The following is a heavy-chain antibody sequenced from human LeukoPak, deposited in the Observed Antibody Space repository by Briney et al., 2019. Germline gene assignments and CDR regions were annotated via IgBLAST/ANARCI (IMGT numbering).Heavy chain of an antibody. CDR3: ARAVITPNFDY. D-gene: IGHD3-16*01. CDR1: GYTFTSYG. CDR2: INPNSGGT. J-gene: IGHJ4*02. Sequence: ASVKVSCKASGYTFTSYGISWVRQAPGQGLEWMGWINPNSGGTNYAQKFQGRVTMTRDTSISTAYMGLSRLRSDDTAVYYCARAVITPNFDYWGQGTLVTVSS. V-gene: IGHV1-2*02.